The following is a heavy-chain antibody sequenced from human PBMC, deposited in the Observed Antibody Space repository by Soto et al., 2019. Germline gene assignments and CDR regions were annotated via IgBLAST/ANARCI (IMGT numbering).Heavy chain of an antibody. Sequence: SETLSLTCAVYGGSFSGYYWSWIRQPPGKGLEWIGEINHSGSTNYNPSLKSRVTISVDTSKNQFSLKLSSVTAADTAVYYCARVKVTTYYYYGMDVWGQGTTVTVSS. J-gene: IGHJ6*02. CDR2: INHSGST. V-gene: IGHV4-34*01. CDR1: GGSFSGYY. D-gene: IGHD4-4*01. CDR3: ARVKVTTYYYYGMDV.